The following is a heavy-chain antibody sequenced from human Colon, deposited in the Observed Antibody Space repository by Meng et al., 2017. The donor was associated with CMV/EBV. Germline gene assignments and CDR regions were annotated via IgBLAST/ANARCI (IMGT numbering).Heavy chain of an antibody. CDR1: GFSVSNNY. CDR3: VTDVPVDGRWD. CDR2: IYRGGST. J-gene: IGHJ4*02. V-gene: IGHV3-66*02. D-gene: IGHD3-10*02. Sequence: GGSLRLSCAASGFSVSNNYMTWVRQALGKGLDWVAVIYRGGSTSYADSVKGRFTISRDNSKNTLYLHMNSLRAEDTAVYYCVTDVPVDGRWDWGQGTLVTVSS.